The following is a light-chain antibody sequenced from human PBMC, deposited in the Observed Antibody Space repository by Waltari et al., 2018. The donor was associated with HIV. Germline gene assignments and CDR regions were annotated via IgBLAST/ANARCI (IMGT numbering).Light chain of an antibody. J-gene: IGLJ3*02. CDR2: DNN. CDR1: SSNIRNNF. CDR3: GTWDSSLSVWV. V-gene: IGLV1-51*01. Sequence: QSVLTQPPPVSAAPGQKVTIPCSGRSSNIRNNFVSWYQQLPGTAPKLLIYDNNKRPSGIPDRFSGSKSGTSATLGITGLQTGDEADYYCGTWDSSLSVWVFGGGTNLTVL.